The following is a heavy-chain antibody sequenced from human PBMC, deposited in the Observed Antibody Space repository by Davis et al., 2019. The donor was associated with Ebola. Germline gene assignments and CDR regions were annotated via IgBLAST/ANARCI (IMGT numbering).Heavy chain of an antibody. CDR1: GGSISSYY. Sequence: GSLRLSCTVSGGSISSYYWSWIRQPPGKGLEWIGYIYYSGSTNYNPSLKSRVTISVDTSKNQFSLKLSSVTAADTAVYYCASRGIAAAGIFHYYYYGMDVWGQGTTVTVSS. D-gene: IGHD6-13*01. J-gene: IGHJ6*02. V-gene: IGHV4-59*08. CDR2: IYYSGST. CDR3: ASRGIAAAGIFHYYYYGMDV.